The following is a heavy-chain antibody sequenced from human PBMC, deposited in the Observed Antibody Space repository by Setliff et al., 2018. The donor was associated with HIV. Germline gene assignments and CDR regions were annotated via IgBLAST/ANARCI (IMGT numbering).Heavy chain of an antibody. CDR2: ISAYSGNT. CDR3: ARVAWYYSFWSGLGDAFDI. Sequence: ASVKVSCKASGYTFTSYVISWVRQAPGQGLEWMGWISAYSGNTNYAQKLQGRVTMTTDTSTSTAYMELRSLRSDDTAVYYCARVAWYYSFWSGLGDAFDIWGQGTMVTVSS. V-gene: IGHV1-18*01. J-gene: IGHJ3*02. CDR1: GYTFTSYV. D-gene: IGHD3-3*01.